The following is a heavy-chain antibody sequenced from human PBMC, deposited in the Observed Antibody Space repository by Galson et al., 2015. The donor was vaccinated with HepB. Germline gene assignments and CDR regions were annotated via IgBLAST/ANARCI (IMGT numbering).Heavy chain of an antibody. CDR1: GFTFSSYN. CDR2: ISSSSSYI. J-gene: IGHJ3*02. D-gene: IGHD6-19*01. CDR3: ARNTYTSGSDAFDI. Sequence: SLRLSCAASGFTFSSYNINWVRQAPGKGLEWVSSISSSSSYIYYADSVKGRFTISRDNAKNSLYLQMNSLRAEDTAVYYCARNTYTSGSDAFDIWGQGTMVTVSS. V-gene: IGHV3-21*01.